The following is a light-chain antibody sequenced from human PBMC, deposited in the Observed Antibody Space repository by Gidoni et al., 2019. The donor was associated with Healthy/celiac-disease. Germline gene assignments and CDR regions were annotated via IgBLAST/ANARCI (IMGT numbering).Light chain of an antibody. CDR2: EVS. Sequence: SALTLPASASGSSGPAITISCTGTSSAVGSYNLVSWYQQNPGKAPKLMIYEVSKRPSGVSNRFSGSKTGNTASLTISGLQAEDEADYYCCSYAGSSTWVFGGGTKLTVL. J-gene: IGLJ3*02. CDR1: SSAVGSYNL. CDR3: CSYAGSSTWV. V-gene: IGLV2-23*02.